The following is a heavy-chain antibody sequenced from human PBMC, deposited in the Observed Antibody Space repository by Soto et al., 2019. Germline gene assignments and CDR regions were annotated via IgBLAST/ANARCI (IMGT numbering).Heavy chain of an antibody. CDR2: IIPIFGTA. Sequence: QVQLVQSGAEVKKPGSSVKVSCKASGGTFSSYAISWVRQAPGQGLEWMGGIIPIFGTANYAQKFQGRVTITADECTRTADMELSSLRSEDTGVYYCAIEHKAARPGLWFDPWGQGTLVTVSS. D-gene: IGHD6-6*01. CDR1: GGTFSSYA. V-gene: IGHV1-69*01. J-gene: IGHJ5*02. CDR3: AIEHKAARPGLWFDP.